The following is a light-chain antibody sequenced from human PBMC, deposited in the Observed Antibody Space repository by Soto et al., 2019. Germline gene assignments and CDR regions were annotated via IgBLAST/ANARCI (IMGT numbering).Light chain of an antibody. J-gene: IGKJ1*01. CDR3: QQYNNWPPWT. CDR2: GSS. V-gene: IGKV3-15*01. CDR1: QTVDIN. Sequence: EIVMTQSQATLSVSPGERATLSCWASQTVDINLAWYQQKPGQAPRLLIYGSSTRATGIPARFSGSGSGTEFTLTISSLQSEDFAVYYCQQYNNWPPWTFGPGTKVEIK.